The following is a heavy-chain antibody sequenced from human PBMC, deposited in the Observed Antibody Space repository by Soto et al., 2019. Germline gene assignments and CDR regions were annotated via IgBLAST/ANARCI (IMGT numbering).Heavy chain of an antibody. V-gene: IGHV5-51*01. J-gene: IGHJ3*02. CDR3: ARRLNDFWSGYYARTSAFDI. D-gene: IGHD3-3*01. Sequence: GESLKISGKGSGYSFTSYWIGWVRQMPGKGLEWMGIIYPGDSDTRYSPSFQGQVTISADKSISTAYLQWSSLKASDTAMYYCARRLNDFWSGYYARTSAFDIWGQGTMVTVSS. CDR1: GYSFTSYW. CDR2: IYPGDSDT.